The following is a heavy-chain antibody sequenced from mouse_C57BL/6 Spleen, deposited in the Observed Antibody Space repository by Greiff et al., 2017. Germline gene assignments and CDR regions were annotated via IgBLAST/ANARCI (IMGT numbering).Heavy chain of an antibody. CDR2: IYPGDGDT. CDR1: GYAFSSSW. J-gene: IGHJ2*01. D-gene: IGHD1-1*01. CDR3: AREESSYPFDD. Sequence: QVQLQQSGPELVKPGASVKISCKASGYAFSSSWMNWVKQRPGKGLEWIGRIYPGDGDTNYNGKFKGKATLTADKSSSTAYMQLSSLTSEDSAVYFCAREESSYPFDDWGQGTTLTVSS. V-gene: IGHV1-82*01.